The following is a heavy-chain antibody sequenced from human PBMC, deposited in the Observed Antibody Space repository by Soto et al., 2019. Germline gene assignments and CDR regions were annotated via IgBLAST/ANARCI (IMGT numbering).Heavy chain of an antibody. J-gene: IGHJ4*02. D-gene: IGHD6-13*01. V-gene: IGHV3-30*18. Sequence: QVQLVESGGGVVQPGRSLRLSCAASGFTFSSYGMHWVRQAPGKGLEWVAVISYDGSNKYYADSVKGRFTISRDNSKNTLYRQMNSLSAADTAVYYCAKVPHSSSWECYFDYWGQGTLVTVSS. CDR2: ISYDGSNK. CDR3: AKVPHSSSWECYFDY. CDR1: GFTFSSYG.